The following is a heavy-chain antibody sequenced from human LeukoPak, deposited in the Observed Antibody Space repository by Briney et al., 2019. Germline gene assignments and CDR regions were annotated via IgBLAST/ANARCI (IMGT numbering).Heavy chain of an antibody. Sequence: GGSLRLSCAASGFTFSTSWMTWVRRTPGKGLEWVANIKEDGTEKNYVDSVKGRFTISRNNTNNSLYLQMNGLRAEDTALYYCARTYGSGSSYRHFDSWGQGTLVTVSS. D-gene: IGHD3-10*01. V-gene: IGHV3-7*01. J-gene: IGHJ4*02. CDR1: GFTFSTSW. CDR3: ARTYGSGSSYRHFDS. CDR2: IKEDGTEK.